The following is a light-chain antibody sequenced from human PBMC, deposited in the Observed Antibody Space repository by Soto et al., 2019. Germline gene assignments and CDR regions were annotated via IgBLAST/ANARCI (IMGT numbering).Light chain of an antibody. CDR3: QQYNNWPPWT. V-gene: IGKV3-15*01. J-gene: IGKJ1*01. Sequence: EVVMTQSPATLSVSPGERATLSCRASQSVSSNLAWSQQKPGQAPRLLIYGASTRATGIPARFSGSGSGTEFTLTISSLQSEDFAVYCCQQYNNWPPWTFGQGTKVEIK. CDR2: GAS. CDR1: QSVSSN.